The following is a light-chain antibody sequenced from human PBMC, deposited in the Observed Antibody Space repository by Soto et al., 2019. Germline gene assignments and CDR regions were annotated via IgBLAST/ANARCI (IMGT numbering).Light chain of an antibody. CDR3: QQRSNGLTWT. J-gene: IGKJ1*01. V-gene: IGKV3-11*01. CDR2: DAS. CDR1: QSVSSY. Sequence: EIVLTQSPATLSLSPGERATLSCRASQSVSSYLAWYQQKPGQAPRLLIYDASNRATGIPARFSGSGSGTDFTLTISSLEPEDFAVYYCQQRSNGLTWTFGQGTKVDIK.